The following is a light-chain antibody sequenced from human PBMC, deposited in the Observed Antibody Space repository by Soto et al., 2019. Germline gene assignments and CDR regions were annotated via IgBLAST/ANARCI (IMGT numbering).Light chain of an antibody. J-gene: IGKJ2*01. Sequence: EIVLTQSPGTLSLSPGGRATLSCRASQSVSSSCLAWYQQKPGQAPRLLIYGASSRATGNPDRVSGSGYGTDFTLTISRLEPEDFAVYYCQQYGSSPPYTFGQGTKLEIK. V-gene: IGKV3-20*01. CDR3: QQYGSSPPYT. CDR2: GAS. CDR1: QSVSSSC.